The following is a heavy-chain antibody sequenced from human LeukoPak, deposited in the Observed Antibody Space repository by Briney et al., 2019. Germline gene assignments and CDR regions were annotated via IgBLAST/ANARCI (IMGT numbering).Heavy chain of an antibody. CDR1: GYSISSGYY. CDR2: IYHSGST. CDR3: ATLGMVRGVITPFDP. Sequence: SETLSLTCTVSGYSISSGYYWGWIRQPPGKGLEWIGSIYHSGSTYYNPSLKSRVTISVDTSKNQFSLKLSSVTAADTAVYYCATLGMVRGVITPFDPWGQGTLVTVSS. J-gene: IGHJ5*02. D-gene: IGHD3-10*01. V-gene: IGHV4-38-2*02.